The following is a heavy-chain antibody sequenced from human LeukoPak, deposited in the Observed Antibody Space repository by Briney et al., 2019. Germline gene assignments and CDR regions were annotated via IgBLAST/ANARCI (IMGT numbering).Heavy chain of an antibody. Sequence: PGGSLRLSCAASGFTFNNYAMHWVRQAPGKGLEYVSGISGNGGSTHYANSVKGRFTISRDNSKNTLYLQMGSLRAEDMAVYYCARTFFTSHYFDYWGQGTLVTVSS. CDR1: GFTFNNYA. D-gene: IGHD3-3*02. CDR2: ISGNGGST. J-gene: IGHJ4*02. CDR3: ARTFFTSHYFDY. V-gene: IGHV3-64*01.